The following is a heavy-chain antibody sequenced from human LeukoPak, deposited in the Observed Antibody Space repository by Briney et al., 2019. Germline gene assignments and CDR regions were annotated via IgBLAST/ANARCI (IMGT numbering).Heavy chain of an antibody. Sequence: SETLSLTCTVSGGCISSSSYYWGWIRQPPGKGLEWIGSIYYSGSTYYNPSLKSRVTISVDTSKNQFSLKLSSVTAADTAVYYCARHTAGYYDSSGHFDYWGQGTLVTVSS. D-gene: IGHD3-22*01. J-gene: IGHJ4*02. CDR3: ARHTAGYYDSSGHFDY. CDR1: GGCISSSSYY. CDR2: IYYSGST. V-gene: IGHV4-39*01.